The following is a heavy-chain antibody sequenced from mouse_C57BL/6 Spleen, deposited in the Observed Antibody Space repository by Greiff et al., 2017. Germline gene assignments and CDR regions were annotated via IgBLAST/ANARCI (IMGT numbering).Heavy chain of an antibody. CDR3: ARQNGYGAMDY. V-gene: IGHV5-6*01. Sequence: EVKVVESGGDLVKPGGSLKLSCAASGFTFSSYGMSWVRQTPDKRLEWVATISSGGSYTYYPDSVKGRFTISRDTAKNTLYLQMSSLKSEDTAMYYCARQNGYGAMDYWGQGTSVTVSS. D-gene: IGHD2-10*02. J-gene: IGHJ4*01. CDR2: ISSGGSYT. CDR1: GFTFSSYG.